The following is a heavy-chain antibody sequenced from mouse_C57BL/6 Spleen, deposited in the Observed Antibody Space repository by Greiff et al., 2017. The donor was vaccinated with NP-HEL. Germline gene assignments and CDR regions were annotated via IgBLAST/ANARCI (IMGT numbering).Heavy chain of an antibody. CDR2: IHPNSGST. D-gene: IGHD2-3*01. CDR1: GYTFTSYW. V-gene: IGHV1-64*01. Sequence: VQLQQPGAELVKPGASVKLSCKASGYTFTSYWMHWVKQRPGQGLEWIGMIHPNSGSTNYNEKFKSRATLTVDKSSSTAYMQLSSLTSEDSAVYYCARPIYDGYYLAWFAYWGQGTLVTVSA. CDR3: ARPIYDGYYLAWFAY. J-gene: IGHJ3*01.